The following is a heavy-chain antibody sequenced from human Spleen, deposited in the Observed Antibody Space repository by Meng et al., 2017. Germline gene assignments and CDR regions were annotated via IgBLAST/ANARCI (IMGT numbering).Heavy chain of an antibody. D-gene: IGHD4-17*01. CDR2: ISWSSGSI. J-gene: IGHJ4*02. CDR1: GFTFDDYA. Sequence: SLKISCAASGFTFDDYAMHWVRQAPGKGLEWVSRISWSSGSIVYADSVKGRFTISRDNAKNSLYLQMNSLGGEDTALYYCVKVGDDYGDYGAFDSWGQGTLVTVSS. CDR3: VKVGDDYGDYGAFDS. V-gene: IGHV3-9*01.